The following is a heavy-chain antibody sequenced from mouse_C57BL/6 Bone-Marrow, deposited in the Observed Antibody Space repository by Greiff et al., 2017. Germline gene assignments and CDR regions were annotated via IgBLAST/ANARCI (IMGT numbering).Heavy chain of an antibody. V-gene: IGHV1-15*01. CDR3: TRGGKYYFSFAY. D-gene: IGHD1-1*02. CDR1: GYTFTDYE. CDR2: IDPETGGT. Sequence: VQLQESGAELVRPGASVTLSCKASGYTFTDYEMHWVKQTPVHGLEWIGAIDPETGGTAYNQKFKGKAILTADKSSSTAYMELRSLTSEDSAVYYCTRGGKYYFSFAYWGQGTLVTVSA. J-gene: IGHJ3*01.